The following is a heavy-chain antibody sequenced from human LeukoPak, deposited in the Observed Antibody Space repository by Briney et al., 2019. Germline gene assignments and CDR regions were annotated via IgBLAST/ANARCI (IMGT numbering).Heavy chain of an antibody. J-gene: IGHJ4*02. CDR2: INHSGST. D-gene: IGHD3-22*01. Sequence: SETLSLTCAVYGGSFSGCYWSWIRQPPGKGLEWIGEINHSGSTNYNPSLKSRVTISVDTSKNQFSLKLSSVTAADTAVYYCARGRGPNYYDSSGYYFDYWGQGTLVTVSS. V-gene: IGHV4-34*01. CDR3: ARGRGPNYYDSSGYYFDY. CDR1: GGSFSGCY.